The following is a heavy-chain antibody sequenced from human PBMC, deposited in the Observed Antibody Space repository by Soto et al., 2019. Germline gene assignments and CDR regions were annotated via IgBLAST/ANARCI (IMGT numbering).Heavy chain of an antibody. D-gene: IGHD6-19*01. Sequence: GSLRLSCAASGFTFTTYWMSWVRQAPGKGLEWVANIKQDGSEKYYVDSVKGRFTISRDNAKNSLYLQMTSLRAEDTALYYCARVYPGSGWPYHYYGMDVWGQGTTVTVSS. CDR1: GFTFTTYW. CDR3: ARVYPGSGWPYHYYGMDV. J-gene: IGHJ6*02. CDR2: IKQDGSEK. V-gene: IGHV3-7*01.